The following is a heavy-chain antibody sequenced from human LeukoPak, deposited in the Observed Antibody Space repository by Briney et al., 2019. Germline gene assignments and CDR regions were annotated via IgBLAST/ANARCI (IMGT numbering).Heavy chain of an antibody. Sequence: GRSLRLSCAASGLTFSNYGMHWVRRAPGKGLEWVAVIWSGGDNEYYADSVKGRFAISRDNSRNTLYLQMNSLRAEDTAVYYCAIMHGYYDGTGYWVQWGQGTLVTVSS. D-gene: IGHD3-22*01. CDR3: AIMHGYYDGTGYWVQ. J-gene: IGHJ1*01. CDR2: IWSGGDNE. CDR1: GLTFSNYG. V-gene: IGHV3-33*01.